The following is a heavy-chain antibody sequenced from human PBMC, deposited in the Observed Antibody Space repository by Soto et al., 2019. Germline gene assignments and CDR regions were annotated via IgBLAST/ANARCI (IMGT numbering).Heavy chain of an antibody. CDR3: ARRVEYYDILTGYSPRDAFDI. D-gene: IGHD3-9*01. CDR1: GGSISSSSYY. Sequence: SETLSLTCTVSGGSISSSSYYWGWIRQPPGKGLEWIGSIYYSGSTYYNTSLKSRVTISVDTSKNQFSLKLSPVTAADTAVYYCARRVEYYDILTGYSPRDAFDIWGQGTTVTVSS. J-gene: IGHJ3*02. CDR2: IYYSGST. V-gene: IGHV4-39*01.